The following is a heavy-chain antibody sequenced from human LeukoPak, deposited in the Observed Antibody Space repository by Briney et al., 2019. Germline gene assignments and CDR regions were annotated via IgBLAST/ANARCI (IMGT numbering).Heavy chain of an antibody. CDR2: IRYDGSNK. CDR3: AKAGQCSSTSCHHLFDY. V-gene: IGHV3-30*02. D-gene: IGHD2-2*01. CDR1: GFTFSSYG. J-gene: IGHJ4*02. Sequence: GGSLRLSCAASGFTFSSYGMHWVRQAPGKGLEWVAFIRYDGSNKYYADSVRGRFTISRDNSKNTLYLQMNSLRAEDTAVYYCAKAGQCSSTSCHHLFDYWGQGTLVTVSS.